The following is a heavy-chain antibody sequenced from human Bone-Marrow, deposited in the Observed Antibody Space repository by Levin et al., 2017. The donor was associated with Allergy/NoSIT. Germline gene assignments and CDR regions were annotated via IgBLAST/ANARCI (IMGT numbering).Heavy chain of an antibody. CDR2: ISGSGGST. CDR1: GFTFSSYA. D-gene: IGHD4-11*01. J-gene: IGHJ6*02. V-gene: IGHV3-23*01. CDR3: AKDHSNPHYYYGMDV. Sequence: GESLKISCAASGFTFSSYAMSWVRQAPGKGLEWVSAISGSGGSTYYADSVKGRFTISRDNSKNTLYLQMNSLRAEDTAVYYCAKDHSNPHYYYGMDVWGQGTTVTVSS.